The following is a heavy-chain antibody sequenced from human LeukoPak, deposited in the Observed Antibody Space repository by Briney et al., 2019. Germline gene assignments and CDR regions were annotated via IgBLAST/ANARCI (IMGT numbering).Heavy chain of an antibody. D-gene: IGHD6-13*01. J-gene: IGHJ5*02. V-gene: IGHV4-4*07. CDR1: GGSISSYS. Sequence: PSETLSLTCTVSGGSISSYSWSWMRQPAGKGLEWIGRIYPRESPNYNPSLKSRVIMSVDKSKNQFSLKLSSVTAADTAVYYCARVYRIAAAGIPFGWFDPWGQGTLVTVSS. CDR2: IYPRESP. CDR3: ARVYRIAAAGIPFGWFDP.